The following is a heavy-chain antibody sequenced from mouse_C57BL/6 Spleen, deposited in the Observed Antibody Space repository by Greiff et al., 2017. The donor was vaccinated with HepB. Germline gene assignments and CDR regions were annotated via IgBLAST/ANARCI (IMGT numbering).Heavy chain of an antibody. D-gene: IGHD1-1*01. J-gene: IGHJ1*03. CDR3: ARGNYGSISFDV. CDR1: GYTFTSYW. Sequence: QVQLQQPGAELVRPGSSVKLSCKASGYTFTSYWMHWVKQRPIQGLEWIGNIDPSDSETHYTQKFKDKATLTVDKSSSTAYMQLSSLTSEDSAVYYCARGNYGSISFDVWGTGTTVTVSS. CDR2: IDPSDSET. V-gene: IGHV1-52*01.